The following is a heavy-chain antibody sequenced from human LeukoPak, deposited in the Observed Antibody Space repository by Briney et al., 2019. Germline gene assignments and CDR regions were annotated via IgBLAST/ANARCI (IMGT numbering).Heavy chain of an antibody. J-gene: IGHJ4*02. CDR2: IIPILGIA. Sequence: ASVKVSCKASGGTFSSYAISWVRQAPGQGLEWMGRIIPILGIANYAQKFQGRVTITADKSTSTAYMELSSLGSEDTAVYYCARIPSHSSSSGYWGQGTLVTVSS. CDR1: GGTFSSYA. V-gene: IGHV1-69*04. D-gene: IGHD6-6*01. CDR3: ARIPSHSSSSGY.